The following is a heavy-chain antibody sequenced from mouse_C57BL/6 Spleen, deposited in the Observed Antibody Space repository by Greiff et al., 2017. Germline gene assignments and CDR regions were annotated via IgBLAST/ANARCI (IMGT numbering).Heavy chain of an antibody. CDR2: IYPGDGDT. J-gene: IGHJ4*01. Sequence: VQLQESGPELVKPGASVKISCKASGYAFSSSWMNWVKQRPGKGLEWIGRIYPGDGDTNYNGKFKGKATLTADKSSSTAYMQLSSLTSEDSAVYFCARSESAMDYWGQGTSVTVSS. CDR1: GYAFSSSW. CDR3: ARSESAMDY. V-gene: IGHV1-82*01.